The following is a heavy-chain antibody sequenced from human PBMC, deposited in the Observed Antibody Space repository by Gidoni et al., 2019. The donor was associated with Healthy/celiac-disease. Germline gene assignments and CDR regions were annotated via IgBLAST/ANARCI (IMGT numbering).Heavy chain of an antibody. Sequence: QVQLQESGPGLVKPSETLSLTGTVSGGSISSYYWSWIRQPPGKGLEWIGYIYYSGSTTYNPSLKSRVTISVDTSKTQFSLKLSSVPAADTAVYYCARIGSGVGVGFDYWGQGTLVTVSS. D-gene: IGHD3-3*01. CDR1: GGSISSYY. J-gene: IGHJ4*02. V-gene: IGHV4-59*01. CDR2: IYYSGST. CDR3: ARIGSGVGVGFDY.